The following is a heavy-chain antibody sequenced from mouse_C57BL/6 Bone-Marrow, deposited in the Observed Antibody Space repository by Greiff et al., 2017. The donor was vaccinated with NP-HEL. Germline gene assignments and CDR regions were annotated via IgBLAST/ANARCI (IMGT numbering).Heavy chain of an antibody. D-gene: IGHD1-1*01. Sequence: QVQLQQSGAELVRPGASVKMSCKASGYTFTSYNMHWVKQTPRQGLEWIGAIYPGNGDTSYNQKFKDKATLTVDKSSSTAYMQLSSLTSEDSAVYFVARDYYGSSYFDYWGQGTTLTVSS. J-gene: IGHJ2*01. CDR3: ARDYYGSSYFDY. CDR1: GYTFTSYN. V-gene: IGHV1-12*01. CDR2: IYPGNGDT.